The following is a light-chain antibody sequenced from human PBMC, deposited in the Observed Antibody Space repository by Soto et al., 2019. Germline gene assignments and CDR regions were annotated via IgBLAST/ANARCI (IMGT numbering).Light chain of an antibody. CDR2: GAT. J-gene: IGKJ4*01. V-gene: IGKV3-15*01. Sequence: EIVMTQSPATLSVSPRERATLSCRASQSVSTNLAWYQQKPGQAPRLLIYGATTRDTGIPARFSGSGSGTEFTLTISSLQSEDVAVYVCQQYNNWTLLTFGGGTKVDIK. CDR3: QQYNNWTLLT. CDR1: QSVSTN.